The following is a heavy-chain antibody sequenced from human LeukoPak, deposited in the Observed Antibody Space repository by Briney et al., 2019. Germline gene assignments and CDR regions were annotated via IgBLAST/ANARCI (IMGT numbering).Heavy chain of an antibody. D-gene: IGHD3-3*01. CDR2: INHSGST. Sequence: PSETLSLTCAVYGGSFSGYYWSWIRQPPGKGLERIGEINHSGSTNYNPSLKSRVTISVDTSKNQFSLKLSSVTAADTAVYYCARGRGWYTIFRYYYMDVWGKGTTVTVSS. J-gene: IGHJ6*03. CDR3: ARGRGWYTIFRYYYMDV. V-gene: IGHV4-34*01. CDR1: GGSFSGYY.